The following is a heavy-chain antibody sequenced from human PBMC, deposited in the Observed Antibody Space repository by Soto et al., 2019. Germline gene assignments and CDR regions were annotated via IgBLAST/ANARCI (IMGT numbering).Heavy chain of an antibody. J-gene: IGHJ6*02. V-gene: IGHV3-23*01. D-gene: IGHD6-6*01. CDR3: VKYGGAAARPTFYSGLDV. Sequence: EVQLLESGGALVQPGGSLRLSCAASGVFFSNYHMSWVRQSPGKGLQWVAAISGGGDSTYYADSVKGRFTISRDNSENTLWLQMNSLRAGDTAVYYCVKYGGAAARPTFYSGLDVWGQGTTVTVSS. CDR2: ISGGGDST. CDR1: GVFFSNYH.